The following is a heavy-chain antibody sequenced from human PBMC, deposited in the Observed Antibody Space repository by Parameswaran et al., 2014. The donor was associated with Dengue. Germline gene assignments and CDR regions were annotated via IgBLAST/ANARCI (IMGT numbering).Heavy chain of an antibody. V-gene: IGHV4-31*02. J-gene: IGHJ3*02. CDR2: IYFSGTT. Sequence: WIRQPPGKGLEWIGYIYFSGTTYYNPSLESRVTISEDTSKNQFFLKLTSVTAADTAVYYCARDSGSNHLLPRAFQIWGQGTMVTVSS. CDR3: ARDSGSNHLLPRAFQI. D-gene: IGHD2-15*01.